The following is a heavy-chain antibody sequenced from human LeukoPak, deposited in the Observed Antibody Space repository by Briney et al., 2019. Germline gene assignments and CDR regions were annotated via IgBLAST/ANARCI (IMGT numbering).Heavy chain of an antibody. Sequence: SETLSLTCTVSGGSISTSNYYWGWIRQPPGKGLEWIGNIFYSGSTYYGPSLKSRLTISLDTSRNQFSLKLSSVTAADTAVYYCASSGWITYFDYWGQGTLVTVSS. CDR3: ASSGWITYFDY. CDR1: GGSISTSNYY. V-gene: IGHV4-39*07. CDR2: IFYSGST. D-gene: IGHD6-19*01. J-gene: IGHJ4*02.